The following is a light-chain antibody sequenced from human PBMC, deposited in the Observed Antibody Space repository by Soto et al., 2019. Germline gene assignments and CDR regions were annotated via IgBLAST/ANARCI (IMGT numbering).Light chain of an antibody. CDR2: EVN. CDR1: SSDVGGYNY. V-gene: IGLV2-8*01. CDR3: SSYAGINTVV. J-gene: IGLJ2*01. Sequence: QSALTQPPSASGSPGQSVTISCTGTSSDVGGYNYVSWYQHHPGKAPKLMIYEVNKRPSGVPDRFAGSKSGNTASLTVSGLQDEDEADYYCSSYAGINTVVFGGGTKLTVL.